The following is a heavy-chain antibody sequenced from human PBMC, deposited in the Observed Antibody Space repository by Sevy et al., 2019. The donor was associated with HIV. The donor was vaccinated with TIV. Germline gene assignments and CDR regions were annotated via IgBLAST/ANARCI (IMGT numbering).Heavy chain of an antibody. Sequence: GRSLRLSCAASGFTFSNYFINWVRQAPGKGLEWVSSISSGSSYIFYADSVKGRFTISRDNSKNSLYLDMNSLRAEDMAVYYCARGYYYGSLSYFDYWGPGTLVTVSS. CDR1: GFTFSNYF. CDR3: ARGYYYGSLSYFDY. J-gene: IGHJ4*02. V-gene: IGHV3-21*01. CDR2: ISSGSSYI. D-gene: IGHD3-10*01.